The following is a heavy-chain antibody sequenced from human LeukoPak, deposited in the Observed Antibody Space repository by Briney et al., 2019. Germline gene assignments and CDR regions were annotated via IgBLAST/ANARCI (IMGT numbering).Heavy chain of an antibody. V-gene: IGHV1-18*01. D-gene: IGHD3-22*01. Sequence: ASVKVSCKTSGYTFTSYAISWVRQAPGQGLECMGWISTYTGNTDYAQKLQGRVTMTTDTSTSTAYIELRSLSSDDTAVYYCARVLVVSSDAFDIWGQGTMVTVSS. CDR3: ARVLVVSSDAFDI. CDR1: GYTFTSYA. CDR2: ISTYTGNT. J-gene: IGHJ3*02.